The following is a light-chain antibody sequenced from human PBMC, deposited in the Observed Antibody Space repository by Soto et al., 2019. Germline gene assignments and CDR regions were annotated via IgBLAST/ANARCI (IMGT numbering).Light chain of an antibody. Sequence: QSVLTQPPSVSGSPGQSVTISCTGTISDVGFYARVSWYQQPPVTSPKLLIYDVTNRPSGVPDRFSGSKSGNTASLTISGLQAEDEADYYCSSYTTSSTRVFGTGTKV. CDR3: SSYTTSSTRV. J-gene: IGLJ1*01. V-gene: IGLV2-18*02. CDR2: DVT. CDR1: ISDVGFYAR.